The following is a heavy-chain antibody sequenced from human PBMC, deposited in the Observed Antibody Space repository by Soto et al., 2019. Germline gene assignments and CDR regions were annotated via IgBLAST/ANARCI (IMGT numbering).Heavy chain of an antibody. Sequence: GGSLRLSCAASGFTFSSYEMNWVRQAPGKGLEWVSYISSSGSTIYYADSVKGRFTISRDNAKNSLYLQMNSLRAEDTAVYYCASPGKSITGAHDAFDIWGQGTMVTVSS. CDR3: ASPGKSITGAHDAFDI. J-gene: IGHJ3*02. CDR2: ISSSGSTI. D-gene: IGHD1-20*01. CDR1: GFTFSSYE. V-gene: IGHV3-48*03.